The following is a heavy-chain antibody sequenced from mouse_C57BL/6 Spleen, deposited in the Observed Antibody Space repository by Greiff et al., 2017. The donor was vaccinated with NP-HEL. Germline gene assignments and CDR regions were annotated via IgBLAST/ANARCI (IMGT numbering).Heavy chain of an antibody. J-gene: IGHJ2*01. CDR2: INPSSGYT. V-gene: IGHV1-4*01. Sequence: VKLVESGAELARPGASVKMSCKASGYTFTSYTMHWVKQRPGQGLEWIGYINPSSGYTKYNQKFKDKATLTADKSSSTAYMQLSSLTSEDSAVYYCAREGSFDYWGQGTTLTVSS. D-gene: IGHD1-1*01. CDR3: AREGSFDY. CDR1: GYTFTSYT.